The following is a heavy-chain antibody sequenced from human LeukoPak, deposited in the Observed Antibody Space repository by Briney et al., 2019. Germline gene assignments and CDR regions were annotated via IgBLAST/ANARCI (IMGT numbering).Heavy chain of an antibody. Sequence: TGGSLRLSCAASGFTFSSYSMNWVRQAPGKGLEWVALIWYDGNNKYSADPVKGRFTISRDNSKNTLYLQMNSLRAEDTAVYYCARDKGGDYGLDYWGQGTLVTVSS. D-gene: IGHD4-17*01. V-gene: IGHV3-33*08. CDR1: GFTFSSYS. J-gene: IGHJ4*02. CDR2: IWYDGNNK. CDR3: ARDKGGDYGLDY.